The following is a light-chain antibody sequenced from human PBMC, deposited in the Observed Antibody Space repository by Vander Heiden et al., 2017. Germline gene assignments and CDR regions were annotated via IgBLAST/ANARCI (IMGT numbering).Light chain of an antibody. CDR1: QSISSY. Sequence: DIQMTQSPSSLSASVGDRVTITCRASQSISSYLNWYQQKPGKAPKLLIYAASSLQSGVPSRFSGSGSGTDFTLTISSLQPEDFATYYCQQSYSTHFFGHWTKVDIK. CDR3: QQSYSTHF. J-gene: IGKJ3*01. V-gene: IGKV1-39*01. CDR2: AAS.